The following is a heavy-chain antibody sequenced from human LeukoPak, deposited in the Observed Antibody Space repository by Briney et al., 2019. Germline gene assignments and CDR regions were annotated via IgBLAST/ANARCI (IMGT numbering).Heavy chain of an antibody. V-gene: IGHV3-21*01. CDR3: ARGFSAAAGTGAFDM. J-gene: IGHJ3*02. D-gene: IGHD6-13*01. Sequence: KAGGSLRLSCAASGFTFSTSGINWVRQAPGKGLEWVSSISSSSSYIYYGDSVKGRFTISRDNAKNALYLQMNSLRAEDTAVYYCARGFSAAAGTGAFDMWGQGTMVTVSS. CDR1: GFTFSTSG. CDR2: ISSSSSYI.